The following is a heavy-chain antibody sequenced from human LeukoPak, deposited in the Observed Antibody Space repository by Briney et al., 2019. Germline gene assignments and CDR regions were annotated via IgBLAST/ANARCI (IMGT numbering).Heavy chain of an antibody. D-gene: IGHD2-2*02. CDR1: GGSISSGGYY. CDR2: IYHSGST. V-gene: IGHV4-30-2*01. CDR3: ARDRGHCSSTSCYTRGAFDI. J-gene: IGHJ3*02. Sequence: PSQTLSLTCTVSGGSISSGGYYWSWIRQPPGKGLEWIGYIYHSGSTYYNPSLKSRVTISVDRSKNQFSLKLSSVTAADTAVYYCARDRGHCSSTSCYTRGAFDIWGQGTMVTVSS.